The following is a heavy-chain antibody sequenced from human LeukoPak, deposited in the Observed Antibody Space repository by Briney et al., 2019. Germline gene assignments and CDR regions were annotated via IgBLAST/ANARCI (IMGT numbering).Heavy chain of an antibody. CDR1: GYTFTSYG. CDR2: ISAYNGNT. J-gene: IGHJ3*02. D-gene: IGHD1-26*01. V-gene: IGHV1-18*01. Sequence: GASVKVSCKASGYTFTSYGISWVRQAPGQGLEWMGWISAYNGNTNYAQKLQGRVTMTTDTSTRTAYMELRSLRSDDTAVYYCTTSRPPTLLGSHLDAFDIWGQGTMVIVSS. CDR3: TTSRPPTLLGSHLDAFDI.